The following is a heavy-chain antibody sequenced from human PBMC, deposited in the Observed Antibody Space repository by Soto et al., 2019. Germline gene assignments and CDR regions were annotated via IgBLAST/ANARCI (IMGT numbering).Heavy chain of an antibody. Sequence: HPGGSLRLSCTASGFTFGDYAMSWFRQAPGKGLEWVGFIRSKAYGGTTEYATSVKGRFTISRDDSKSIAYLQMNSLKTEDTAVYYCTRERAVAGEPDYWGQGTLVTVSS. J-gene: IGHJ4*02. CDR1: GFTFGDYA. V-gene: IGHV3-49*03. CDR3: TRERAVAGEPDY. D-gene: IGHD6-19*01. CDR2: IRSKAYGGTT.